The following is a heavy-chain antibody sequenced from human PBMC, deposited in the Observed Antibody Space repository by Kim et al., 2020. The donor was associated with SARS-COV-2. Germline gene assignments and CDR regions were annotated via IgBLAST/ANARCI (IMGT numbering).Heavy chain of an antibody. J-gene: IGHJ5*02. CDR2: INQGGTEK. CDR3: ARKAAPGMPHDS. D-gene: IGHD2-2*01. V-gene: IGHV3-7*01. Sequence: GGSLRLSCPVSGFIFTDYWMTWVRQAPGKGLEWVANINQGGTEKNYVDSVEGRFTISRDNAKNSLYLEMNRLRAEDTAVYYCARKAAPGMPHDSWGQGTLVTVSS. CDR1: GFIFTDYW.